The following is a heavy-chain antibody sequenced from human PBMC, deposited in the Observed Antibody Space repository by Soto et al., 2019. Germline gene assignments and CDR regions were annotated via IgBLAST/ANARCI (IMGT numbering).Heavy chain of an antibody. CDR2: VNPYGASS. CDR3: ASVTTIWSN. D-gene: IGHD2-21*02. CDR1: GYSSSNYY. V-gene: IGHV1-46*01. Sequence: QVQVVQSGAEVKEPGASVKVSCKASGYSSSNYYTHWVRQAPGQGLEWMGIVNPYGASSNYAQSFQGRVTLTRYTSTNTDYMDLSRLTSDDTAVYYGASVTTIWSNWGQGTLVTVSS. J-gene: IGHJ4*02.